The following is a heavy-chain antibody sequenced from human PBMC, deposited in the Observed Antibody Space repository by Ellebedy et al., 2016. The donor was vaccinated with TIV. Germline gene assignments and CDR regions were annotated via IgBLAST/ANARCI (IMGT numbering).Heavy chain of an antibody. Sequence: ASVKVSXXASGYTFTTYGISWVRQAPGQGLEWMGWISTYNGNTNYAQKVQGRVTMTTDTSTSTAYMELRSLRSDDTAVYYCARDRGTSYYFDDWGQGTLVTVS. D-gene: IGHD2-2*01. J-gene: IGHJ4*02. V-gene: IGHV1-18*01. CDR1: GYTFTTYG. CDR3: ARDRGTSYYFDD. CDR2: ISTYNGNT.